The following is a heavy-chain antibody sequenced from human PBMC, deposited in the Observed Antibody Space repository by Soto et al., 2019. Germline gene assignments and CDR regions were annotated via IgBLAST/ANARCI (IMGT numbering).Heavy chain of an antibody. CDR2: IIPIFGTI. CDR1: VEFFSNYG. V-gene: IGHV1-69*01. J-gene: IGHJ4*02. Sequence: QAQLVQSGAEVKEPGSSVKLFCKASVEFFSNYGISWVRQAPGQGLEWMGGIIPIFGTISYAAKFQGRVTITADESTKTVYMELRNLSSADTALYYCARVFPDGWVEPGVVRGYLDTWGRGTLVTVSS. D-gene: IGHD3-10*01. CDR3: ARVFPDGWVEPGVVRGYLDT.